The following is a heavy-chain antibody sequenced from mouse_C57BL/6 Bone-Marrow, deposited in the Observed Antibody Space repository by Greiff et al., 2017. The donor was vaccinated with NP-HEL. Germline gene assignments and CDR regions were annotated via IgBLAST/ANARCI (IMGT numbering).Heavy chain of an antibody. Sequence: VQLQQSGAELVKPGASVKMSCKASGYTFTSYWITWVKQRPGQGLEWIGDIYPGSGSTNYNEKFKSKATLTVDTSSSTAYMQLSSLTSEDSAVYYGAILLRCYYYAMDYWGQGTSVTVSS. J-gene: IGHJ4*01. D-gene: IGHD1-1*01. CDR3: AILLRCYYYAMDY. V-gene: IGHV1-55*01. CDR2: IYPGSGST. CDR1: GYTFTSYW.